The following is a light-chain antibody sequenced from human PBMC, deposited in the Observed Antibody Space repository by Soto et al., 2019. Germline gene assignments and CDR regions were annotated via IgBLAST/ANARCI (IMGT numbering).Light chain of an antibody. CDR3: QQYKSWPPLT. V-gene: IGKV3-15*01. CDR2: GSS. J-gene: IGKJ4*01. CDR1: QSISDN. Sequence: DIVMTQSPAILSVSLGERATLSCLASQSISDNLAWYQQRSGQAPRLLIYGSSTRATGVPARFSGSGSGTDVTRPISSLQSDEFAIYYCQQYKSWPPLTFGGGNKVE.